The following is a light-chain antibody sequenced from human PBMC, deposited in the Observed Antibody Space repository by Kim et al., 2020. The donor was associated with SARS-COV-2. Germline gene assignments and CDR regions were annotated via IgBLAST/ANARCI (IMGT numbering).Light chain of an antibody. CDR2: KAS. CDR1: TNY. Sequence: TNYLAWYQQKPGKAPNLLIYKASNLEGGVPSRFSGSGSATQFTLTISSLQPDDAATYYCQQYNAHPWTFGRGTKMDIK. J-gene: IGKJ1*01. V-gene: IGKV1-5*03. CDR3: QQYNAHPWT.